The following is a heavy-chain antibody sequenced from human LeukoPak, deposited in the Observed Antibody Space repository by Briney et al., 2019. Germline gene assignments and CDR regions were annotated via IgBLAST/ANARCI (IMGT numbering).Heavy chain of an antibody. CDR2: ISYDGSNK. CDR3: ARGVEAGGAFDI. CDR1: GFSFNNYA. V-gene: IGHV3-30*01. J-gene: IGHJ3*02. Sequence: GGSLRLSCVASGFSFNNYAMNWVRQAPGKGLEWVAVISYDGSNKYYADSVKGRFTISRDNSKNTLYLQMNSLRAEDTAVYYCARGVEAGGAFDIWGQGTMVTVSS. D-gene: IGHD5-24*01.